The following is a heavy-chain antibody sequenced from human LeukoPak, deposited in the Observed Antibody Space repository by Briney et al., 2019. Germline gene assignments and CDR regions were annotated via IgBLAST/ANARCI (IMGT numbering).Heavy chain of an antibody. J-gene: IGHJ6*03. CDR1: GYTFTGYY. D-gene: IGHD2-2*02. CDR2: INPNSGGT. CDR3: ARDFQIVVVPAAIHPPIFYYHSYMGV. V-gene: IGHV1-2*02. Sequence: ASVKVSCKASGYTFTGYYMHWVRQAPGQGLEWMGWINPNSGGTNYAQKFQGRVTMTSDTSISTAYLELSRLRSDDTAVYYCARDFQIVVVPAAIHPPIFYYHSYMGVCGERAT.